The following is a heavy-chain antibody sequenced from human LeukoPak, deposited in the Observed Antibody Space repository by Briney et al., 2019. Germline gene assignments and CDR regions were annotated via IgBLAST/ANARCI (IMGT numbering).Heavy chain of an antibody. V-gene: IGHV3-23*01. Sequence: GGSLRLSCAASGFTFSSYAMSWVRQAPGKGLEWVSAISGSGGSTYYADSVKGRFTISRDNAKNSLYLQMNSLGAEDTAVYYCARDDTVTSHFDYWGQGTLVTVSS. CDR2: ISGSGGST. D-gene: IGHD4-11*01. J-gene: IGHJ4*02. CDR1: GFTFSSYA. CDR3: ARDDTVTSHFDY.